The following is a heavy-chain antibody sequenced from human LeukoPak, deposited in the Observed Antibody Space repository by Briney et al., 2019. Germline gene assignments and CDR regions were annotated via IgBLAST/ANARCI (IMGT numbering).Heavy chain of an antibody. CDR3: ARRVRYDFWSGYGHNWFDP. CDR2: IYYSGST. V-gene: IGHV4-59*01. D-gene: IGHD3-3*01. Sequence: SETLSLTCTVSGGSISSYYWSWIRQPPGKGLEWIGYIYYSGSTNYNPSIKSRVTISVDTSKNQFPLKLSSVTAADTAVYYCARRVRYDFWSGYGHNWFDPWGQGTLVTVSS. J-gene: IGHJ5*02. CDR1: GGSISSYY.